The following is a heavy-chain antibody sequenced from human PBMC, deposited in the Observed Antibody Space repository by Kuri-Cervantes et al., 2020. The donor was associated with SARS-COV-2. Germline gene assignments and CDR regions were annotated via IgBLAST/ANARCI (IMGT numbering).Heavy chain of an antibody. V-gene: IGHV3-15*01. J-gene: IGHJ6*03. D-gene: IGHD2-2*01. CDR1: GFTFSNAW. Sequence: GGSLRLSCAASGFTFSNAWMSWVRQAPGKGLEWVGRIKSKTDGGTKDYAAPVKGRFTISRDDSKNTLYLQMNSLKTVDTAVYYFTTEGIVVVPAAPRYYYYMDVWGKGTTVTVSS. CDR2: IKSKTDGGTK. CDR3: TTEGIVVVPAAPRYYYYMDV.